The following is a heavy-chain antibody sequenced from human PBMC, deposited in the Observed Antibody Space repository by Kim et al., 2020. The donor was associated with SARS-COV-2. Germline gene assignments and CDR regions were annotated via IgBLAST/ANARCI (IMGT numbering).Heavy chain of an antibody. V-gene: IGHV3-23*01. J-gene: IGHJ4*02. Sequence: GGSLRLSCAASGFTFSSYGMSWVRQAPGKGLEWVSVISGTGSGTYYADSVKGRFTVSRDNSRGTFYLQMSSLRADDTAVYYCAKHFGASKQPLEYWGQG. CDR3: AKHFGASKQPLEY. D-gene: IGHD3-10*01. CDR2: ISGTGSGT. CDR1: GFTFSSYG.